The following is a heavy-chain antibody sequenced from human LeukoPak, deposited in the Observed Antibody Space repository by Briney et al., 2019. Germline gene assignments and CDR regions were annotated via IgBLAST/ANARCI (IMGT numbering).Heavy chain of an antibody. CDR2: INHSGST. CDR3: ASSDGAKAFDI. D-gene: IGHD4/OR15-4a*01. CDR1: GGSFSGYY. Sequence: SETLSLTCAVHGGSFSGYYWSWLRQPPGKGLEWIGEINHSGSTNYHPSLKRRVTISVDTSKNQFSLKLSSVTASDTAVYYCASSDGAKAFDIWGEGTMVIVSA. V-gene: IGHV4-34*01. J-gene: IGHJ3*02.